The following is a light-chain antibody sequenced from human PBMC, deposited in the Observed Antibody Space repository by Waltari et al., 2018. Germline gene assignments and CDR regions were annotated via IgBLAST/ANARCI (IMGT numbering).Light chain of an antibody. CDR2: WAA. CDR3: QQYYSTPRWT. CDR1: QTLLQRFDNKNY. V-gene: IGKV4-1*01. J-gene: IGKJ1*01. Sequence: IVMTQSPESLTLPLGERATINCRSSQTLLQRFDNKNYVAGYQQKAGQPPKLLIYWAATRESGVPDLFSGSGSATDFTLTITNLQADDVAVYYCQQYYSTPRWTFGQGTRVEIK.